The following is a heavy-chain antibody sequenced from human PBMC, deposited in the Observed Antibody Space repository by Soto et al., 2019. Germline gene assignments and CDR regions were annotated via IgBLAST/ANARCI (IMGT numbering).Heavy chain of an antibody. D-gene: IGHD1-1*01. V-gene: IGHV4-59*08. J-gene: IGHJ4*02. Sequence: SETLSLTCTVSGGSISSYYWSWIRQPPGKGLEWIGYIYYSGSTNYNPSLKSRVTISVDTSKNQFSLKLSSVTAADTAVYYCASSRLVEQFDYWGQGTLVPVSS. CDR3: ASSRLVEQFDY. CDR1: GGSISSYY. CDR2: IYYSGST.